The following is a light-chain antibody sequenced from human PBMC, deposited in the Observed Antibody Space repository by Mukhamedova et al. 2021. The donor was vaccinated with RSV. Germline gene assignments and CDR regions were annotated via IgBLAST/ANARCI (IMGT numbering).Light chain of an antibody. Sequence: PSGIPDRFSGSKSGTSATLGTTGLQTGDEADYYCATWDRSLREFVFGSGTKVTVL. CDR3: ATWDRSLREFV. J-gene: IGLJ1*01. V-gene: IGLV1-51*01.